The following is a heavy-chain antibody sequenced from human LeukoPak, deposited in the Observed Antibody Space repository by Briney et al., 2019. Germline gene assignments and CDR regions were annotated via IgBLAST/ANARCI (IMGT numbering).Heavy chain of an antibody. V-gene: IGHV3-74*01. Sequence: GGSLRLSCAASGFTFSSYWMHWVRQAPGKGLVWVSRINTDGSSTSYADSVKGRFTISRDNSRNTVYLQMNSLRPEDTAVYYCAKDYHYYDSSGYYHGQNKEGSFDYWGQGTLVTVSS. CDR1: GFTFSSYW. CDR3: AKDYHYYDSSGYYHGQNKEGSFDY. D-gene: IGHD3-22*01. J-gene: IGHJ4*02. CDR2: INTDGSST.